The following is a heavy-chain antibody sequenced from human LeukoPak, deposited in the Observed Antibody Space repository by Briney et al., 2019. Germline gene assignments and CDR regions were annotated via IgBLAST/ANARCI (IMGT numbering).Heavy chain of an antibody. Sequence: GRSLRLSCAASGFTFSSYAMHWVRQAPGKGLEWVAVISYDGSNKYYADSVKGRFTISRDGAKNSLFLQMNSLRAEDTAVYYCARPGTSVSGAGWFDPWGQGTLVIVSS. D-gene: IGHD6-19*01. V-gene: IGHV3-30*04. CDR3: ARPGTSVSGAGWFDP. J-gene: IGHJ5*02. CDR2: ISYDGSNK. CDR1: GFTFSSYA.